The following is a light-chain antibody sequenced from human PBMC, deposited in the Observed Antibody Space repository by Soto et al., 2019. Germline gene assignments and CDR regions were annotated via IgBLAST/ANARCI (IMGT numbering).Light chain of an antibody. CDR3: QQRSNWLT. CDR1: QSLSSY. CDR2: DAS. V-gene: IGKV3-11*01. Sequence: EIVLTQSPATLSLSPGERATLSCRASQSLSSYLAWYQQKPGQAPRLLIYDASNRATGILARFSGSGSGTDFTLTISCLEPEDFAVYYYQQRSNWLTFGGGTKVEIK. J-gene: IGKJ4*01.